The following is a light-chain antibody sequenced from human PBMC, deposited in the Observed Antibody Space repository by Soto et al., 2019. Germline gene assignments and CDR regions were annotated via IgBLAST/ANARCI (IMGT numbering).Light chain of an antibody. V-gene: IGLV2-23*01. Sequence: QSALTQPASVSGSPGQSIIISCSGTSSDVGSYNLVSWYQQHPGTAPKLMIYEGNKRPSGVSNRFSGSKSGNTASLTISGLQAEDEADYYCCSYAGPSTWVFGGGTKVTVL. CDR1: SSDVGSYNL. CDR2: EGN. J-gene: IGLJ3*02. CDR3: CSYAGPSTWV.